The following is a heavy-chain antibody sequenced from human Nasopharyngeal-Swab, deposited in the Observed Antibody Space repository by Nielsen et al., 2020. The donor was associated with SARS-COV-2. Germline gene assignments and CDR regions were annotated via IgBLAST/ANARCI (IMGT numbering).Heavy chain of an antibody. CDR2: MNPNSGNT. CDR1: GYTFTSYD. Sequence: SVTVSCKASGYTFTSYDINWVRQATGQGLEWMGWMNPNSGNTGYAQKFQGRVTMTRNTSISTAYMELSSLRSEDTAVYYCARAGAAAPGVYYGMDVWGQGTTVTVSS. V-gene: IGHV1-8*01. D-gene: IGHD6-13*01. CDR3: ARAGAAAPGVYYGMDV. J-gene: IGHJ6*02.